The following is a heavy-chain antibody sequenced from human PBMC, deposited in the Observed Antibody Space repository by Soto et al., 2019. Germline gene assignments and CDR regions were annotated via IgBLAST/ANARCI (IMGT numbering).Heavy chain of an antibody. D-gene: IGHD3-22*01. CDR1: GFDVSNTD. J-gene: IGHJ4*02. V-gene: IGHV3-66*01. CDR2: IYSGGYT. CDR3: AREAIIVIAAPEYYFDY. Sequence: ESGGALVQRGGSLRLSCAASGFDVSNTDMSWVRQAPGKGLEWVSVIYSGGYTNYADSVKGRFIVSRDSPKNTLYLQMDSLRAEDTAVYYCAREAIIVIAAPEYYFDYWGQGTLVTVSS.